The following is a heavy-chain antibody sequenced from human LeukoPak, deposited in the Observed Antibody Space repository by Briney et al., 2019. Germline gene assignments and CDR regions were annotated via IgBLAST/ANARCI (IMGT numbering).Heavy chain of an antibody. J-gene: IGHJ6*02. CDR1: GGSFSGYY. D-gene: IGHD6-19*01. V-gene: IGHV4-34*01. Sequence: PSETLSLTCAVYGGSFSGYYWSWIRQPPGKGLEWIGEINHSGSTNYNPSLKSRVTISVDTSKNQFSLKLSSVTAADTAVYYCAIGRIAVAAEDYYYGMDVWGQGTTVTVSS. CDR3: AIGRIAVAAEDYYYGMDV. CDR2: INHSGST.